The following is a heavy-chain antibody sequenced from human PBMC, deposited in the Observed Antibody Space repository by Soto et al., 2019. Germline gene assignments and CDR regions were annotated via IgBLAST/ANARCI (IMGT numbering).Heavy chain of an antibody. V-gene: IGHV4-4*02. CDR1: GGSLSSSNW. Sequence: PSETLSLTCAVAGGSLSSSNWWSWVRPPPGKGLEWIGEIYHSGSTNYNPSLKSRVTISVDKSKNQFSLKLSSVTAADTAVYYCARVTMVRGVPRGFDPWGQGTSVTVSS. CDR2: IYHSGST. CDR3: ARVTMVRGVPRGFDP. D-gene: IGHD3-10*01. J-gene: IGHJ5*02.